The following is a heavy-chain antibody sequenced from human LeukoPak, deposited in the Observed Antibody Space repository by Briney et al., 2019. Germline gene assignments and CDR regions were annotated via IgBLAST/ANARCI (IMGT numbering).Heavy chain of an antibody. CDR1: GFTFTAAW. CDR2: IKSKSDGGTT. D-gene: IGHD4-23*01. Sequence: GGSLRLSCAVSGFTFTAAWMSWVRQAPGKGLEWVGRIKSKSDGGTTDYAAPVKGRFTISRDDSKTTLYLQMNSLKTEDTAVYYCTSVGYGGYYFDNWGQGTLVTVSS. J-gene: IGHJ4*02. CDR3: TSVGYGGYYFDN. V-gene: IGHV3-15*01.